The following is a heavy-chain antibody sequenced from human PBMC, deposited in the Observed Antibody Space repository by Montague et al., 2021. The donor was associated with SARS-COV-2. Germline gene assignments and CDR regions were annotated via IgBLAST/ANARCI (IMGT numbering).Heavy chain of an antibody. J-gene: IGHJ4*02. CDR2: IYYGGGT. D-gene: IGHD2-15*01. V-gene: IGHV4-39*01. Sequence: SETLSLTCVVSGGSMSSGSDYWGWIRQPPGKGLDWIGSIYYGGGTSYNPSLRSRVTISIDTPHNQFSLKLSSVTAADTAVYYCARYTSATMLDSWGQGTLVTVSS. CDR3: ARYTSATMLDS. CDR1: GGSMSSGSDY.